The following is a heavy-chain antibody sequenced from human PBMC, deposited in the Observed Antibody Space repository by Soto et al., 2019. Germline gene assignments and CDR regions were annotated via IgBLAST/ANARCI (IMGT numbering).Heavy chain of an antibody. CDR1: GGSISSYY. CDR2: IYYSGST. V-gene: IGHV4-59*01. Sequence: QVQLQESGPGLVKPSETLSLTCTVSGGSISSYYWSWIRQPPGKGLEWIGYIYYSGSTNYNPSLKSRVTISVDTSKNQFSLKLSSVTAADTAVYYCARDHIGRDGYNYVDYWGQGTLVTVSS. D-gene: IGHD2-21*01. J-gene: IGHJ4*02. CDR3: ARDHIGRDGYNYVDY.